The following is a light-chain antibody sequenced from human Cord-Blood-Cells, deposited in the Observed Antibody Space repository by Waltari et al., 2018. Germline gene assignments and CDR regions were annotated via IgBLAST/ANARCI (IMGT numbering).Light chain of an antibody. Sequence: EVVMTQSPLSLPVTLGQPASISCRSSQSLVHSDGNTYLSWFQQRPGQSPRRLIYKVSNRDSGVPDRFSGSGSGTDFTLKISRVEAEDVGVYYCMQGTHWPPTFGQGTKVEIK. V-gene: IGKV2-30*02. CDR3: MQGTHWPPT. J-gene: IGKJ1*01. CDR1: QSLVHSDGNTY. CDR2: KVS.